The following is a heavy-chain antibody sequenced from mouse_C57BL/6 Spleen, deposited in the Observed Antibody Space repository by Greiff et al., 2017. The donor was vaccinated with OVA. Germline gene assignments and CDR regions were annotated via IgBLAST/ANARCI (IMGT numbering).Heavy chain of an antibody. J-gene: IGHJ3*01. Sequence: EVQLQQSGPELVKPGASVKISCKASGYTFTDYYMNWVKQSHGQSLEWIGDINPNIGGTSYNQTFTGTATLTLAKSSITADMVFRSLTSEDSAVYYCAGDYYGSSYGFAYWGQGTLVTVSA. CDR2: INPNIGGT. V-gene: IGHV1-26*01. D-gene: IGHD1-1*01. CDR3: AGDYYGSSYGFAY. CDR1: GYTFTDYY.